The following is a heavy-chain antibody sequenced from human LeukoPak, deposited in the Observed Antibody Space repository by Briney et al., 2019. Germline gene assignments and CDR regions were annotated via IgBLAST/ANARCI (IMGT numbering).Heavy chain of an antibody. V-gene: IGHV3-9*01. J-gene: IGHJ6*03. Sequence: GRSLRLSCAASGFTFDDYAMRWVRQAPGKGLEWVSGISWNGGGIGYADSVKGRFTISRDNAKNSLYLQMNSLRAEDTALYYCAKEGYSSGWHYYYYYMDVWGKGTTVTVSS. D-gene: IGHD6-19*01. CDR3: AKEGYSSGWHYYYYYMDV. CDR1: GFTFDDYA. CDR2: ISWNGGGI.